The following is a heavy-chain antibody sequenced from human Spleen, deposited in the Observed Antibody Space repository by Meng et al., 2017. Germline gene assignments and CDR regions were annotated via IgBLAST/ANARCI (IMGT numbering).Heavy chain of an antibody. CDR1: GFTFSSYW. Sequence: GESLKISCAASGFTFSSYWMSWVRQAPGKGLEWVANIKQDGSEKYYVDSVKGRFTISRDNAKNSLYLQMNSLRAEDTAVYYCARVGLEIVVPAAMRARPYYYYGMDVWGQGTTVTVSS. V-gene: IGHV3-7*01. CDR3: ARVGLEIVVPAAMRARPYYYYGMDV. CDR2: IKQDGSEK. D-gene: IGHD2-2*01. J-gene: IGHJ6*02.